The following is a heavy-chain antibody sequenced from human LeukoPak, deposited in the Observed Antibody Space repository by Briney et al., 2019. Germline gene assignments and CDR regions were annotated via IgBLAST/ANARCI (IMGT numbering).Heavy chain of an antibody. Sequence: PSETLSLTCAVYGGSFSGYYWSWIRQPPGKGLEWIGEINHSGSTNYNPSLKSRVTISVDTSKKQFSLRLRSVTAADTAVYYCARQIASAGTAGFDFWGQGALVTVSS. J-gene: IGHJ4*02. CDR2: INHSGST. CDR1: GGSFSGYY. V-gene: IGHV4-34*01. CDR3: ARQIASAGTAGFDF. D-gene: IGHD6-13*01.